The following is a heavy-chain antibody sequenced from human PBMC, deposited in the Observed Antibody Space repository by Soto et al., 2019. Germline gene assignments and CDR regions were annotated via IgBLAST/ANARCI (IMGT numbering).Heavy chain of an antibody. CDR1: GGSFSGYY. V-gene: IGHV4-34*01. J-gene: IGHJ4*02. CDR2: INHSGST. Sequence: SETLSLTCAVYGGSFSGYYWSWIRQPPGKGLEWIGEINHSGSTNYNPSLKSRVTISVDTSKNQFSLKLSSVTAADTAVYYCARVGWYRDFDYWGQGTLVTVSS. D-gene: IGHD6-19*01. CDR3: ARVGWYRDFDY.